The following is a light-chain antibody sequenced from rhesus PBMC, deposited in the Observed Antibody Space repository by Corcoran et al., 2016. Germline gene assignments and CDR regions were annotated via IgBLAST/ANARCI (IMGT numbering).Light chain of an antibody. CDR1: QGISNW. CDR3: QQHDNSPWT. Sequence: DIQMTQSPSSLSASVGDRVTITCRASQGISNWLAWYQHKPGKAPKLLIYRASNLEKGVPSRFSGSGSGTDFTLTISSLQPEDIATYYCQQHDNSPWTFGQGTKVEIK. V-gene: IGKV1-69*01. CDR2: RAS. J-gene: IGKJ1*01.